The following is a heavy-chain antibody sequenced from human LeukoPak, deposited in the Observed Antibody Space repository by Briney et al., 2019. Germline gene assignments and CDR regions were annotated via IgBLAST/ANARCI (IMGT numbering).Heavy chain of an antibody. CDR2: ISSSSSTI. V-gene: IGHV3-48*01. CDR1: GFTFSTYS. D-gene: IGHD2-2*01. CDR3: ARDRPVALVDDY. Sequence: GGSLRLSCAASGFTFSTYSMNWVRQAPGKELEWVSYISSSSSTIKYAESVKGRFTISRDNAKNSLYLQMNSLRVEDTAVYYCARDRPVALVDDYCGQGTLVTVSS. J-gene: IGHJ4*02.